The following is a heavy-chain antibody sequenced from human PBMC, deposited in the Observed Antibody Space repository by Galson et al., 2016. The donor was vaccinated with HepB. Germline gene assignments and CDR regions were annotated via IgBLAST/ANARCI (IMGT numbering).Heavy chain of an antibody. CDR3: ARTSYFHESSAFSD. V-gene: IGHV3-21*01. CDR2: ISGTSVYI. J-gene: IGHJ4*02. CDR1: GFTFSNYG. D-gene: IGHD3-22*01. Sequence: SLRLSCAASGFTFSNYGMNWVRQAPGKGLEWVSFISGTSVYIYYADSVKGRFTIFRDNTKSSVYMEMNSLRAEDTAIYYCARTSYFHESSAFSDWGQGTLVTVSS.